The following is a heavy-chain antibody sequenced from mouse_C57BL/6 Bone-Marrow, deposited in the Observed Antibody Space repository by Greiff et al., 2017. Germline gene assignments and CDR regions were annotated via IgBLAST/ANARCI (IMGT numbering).Heavy chain of an antibody. D-gene: IGHD4-1*01. CDR1: GFTFSSYA. Sequence: DVKLVESGGGLVKPGGSLKLSCAASGFTFSSYAMSWVRQTPEKRLEWVATISDGGSYTYYPDNVKGRFTISRDNAKNNLYLQMSHLKSEDTAMYYCAREELGLYLDYWGQGTTLTVSS. V-gene: IGHV5-4*01. J-gene: IGHJ2*01. CDR3: AREELGLYLDY. CDR2: ISDGGSYT.